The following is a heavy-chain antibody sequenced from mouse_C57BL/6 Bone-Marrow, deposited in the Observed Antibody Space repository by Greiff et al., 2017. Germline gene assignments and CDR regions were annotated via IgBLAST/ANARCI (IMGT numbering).Heavy chain of an antibody. V-gene: IGHV1-9*01. CDR2: ILPGSGST. D-gene: IGHD2-2*01. CDR3: ARGLIAGYGGAWFAD. J-gene: IGHJ3*01. CDR1: GYTFTGYW. Sequence: VKVVESGAELMKPGASVKLSCKATGYTFTGYWIEWVKQRPGHGLEWIGEILPGSGSTNYNEKFKGKATFTADTSSNTAYMQLSSLTTEDSAIYDGARGLIAGYGGAWFADWGQGTLVTVSA.